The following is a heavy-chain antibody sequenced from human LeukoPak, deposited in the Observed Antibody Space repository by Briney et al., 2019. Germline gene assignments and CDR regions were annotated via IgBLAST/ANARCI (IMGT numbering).Heavy chain of an antibody. CDR1: GYSFTSYW. CDR3: ARGRVPPAYYYGMDV. D-gene: IGHD3-10*01. Sequence: GESLRISCKGSGYSFTSYWISWVRQMPGKGLEWMGRIDPSDSYTNYSPSFQGHVTISADKSISTAYLRWSSLKASDTAMYYCARGRVPPAYYYGMDVWGKGTTVTVSS. J-gene: IGHJ6*04. V-gene: IGHV5-10-1*01. CDR2: IDPSDSYT.